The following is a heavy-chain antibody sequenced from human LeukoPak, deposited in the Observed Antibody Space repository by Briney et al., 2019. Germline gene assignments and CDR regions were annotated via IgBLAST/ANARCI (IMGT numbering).Heavy chain of an antibody. Sequence: NSSETLSLTCAVYGGFFSGYYWSWIRQPPGKGLEWIGEINHSGSTNYNPSLKSRVTISVDTSKNQFSLKLSSVTAADTAVYYCARYGGGATYYFDYWGQGTLVTVSS. CDR2: INHSGST. CDR1: GGFFSGYY. J-gene: IGHJ4*02. D-gene: IGHD1-26*01. V-gene: IGHV4-34*01. CDR3: ARYGGGATYYFDY.